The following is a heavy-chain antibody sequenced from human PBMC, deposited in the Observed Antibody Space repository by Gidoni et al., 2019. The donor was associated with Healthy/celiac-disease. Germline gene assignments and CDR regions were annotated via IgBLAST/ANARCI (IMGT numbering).Heavy chain of an antibody. J-gene: IGHJ4*02. V-gene: IGHV2-5*02. D-gene: IGHD3-10*01. Sequence: QITLKESGPTLVKPTQTLKLTCTFSGVSLSTSGVGVGWIRQPPGKALEWLALIYWGDDKRYSPYLKSRLTITKYTSNNLVVLTMTNMDPVDTATYYCAHSSIWFGEFDNFDYWGQGTLVTVSS. CDR3: AHSSIWFGEFDNFDY. CDR1: GVSLSTSGVG. CDR2: IYWGDDK.